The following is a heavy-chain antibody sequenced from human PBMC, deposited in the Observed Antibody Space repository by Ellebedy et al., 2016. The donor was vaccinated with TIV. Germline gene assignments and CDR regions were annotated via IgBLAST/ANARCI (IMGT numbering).Heavy chain of an antibody. J-gene: IGHJ6*02. V-gene: IGHV1-2*02. CDR2: INPNSGGT. Sequence: AASVKVSCKASGYTFTGYYMHWVRQAPGQGLEWIGCINPNSGGTNYAQKFQGRVTMTRDTSISTAYMELSRLRADDTAVFYCAREDHYYGMDVWGQGTTVTVS. CDR1: GYTFTGYY. CDR3: AREDHYYGMDV.